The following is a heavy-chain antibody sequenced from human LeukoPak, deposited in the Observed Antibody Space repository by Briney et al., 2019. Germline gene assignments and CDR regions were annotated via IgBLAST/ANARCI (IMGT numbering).Heavy chain of an antibody. D-gene: IGHD1-26*01. Sequence: GGSLRLSCAASGFTFSSYEMNWVRQAPGKGLEWVSYISSSGSTIYYADSVKGRFTISRDNSKNTLYLQMNSLRAEDTAVYYCAKDLATFDYWGQGTLVTVSS. CDR2: ISSSGSTI. V-gene: IGHV3-48*03. CDR1: GFTFSSYE. J-gene: IGHJ4*02. CDR3: AKDLATFDY.